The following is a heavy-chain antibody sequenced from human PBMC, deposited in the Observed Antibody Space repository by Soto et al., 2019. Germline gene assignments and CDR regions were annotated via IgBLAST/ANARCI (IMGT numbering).Heavy chain of an antibody. CDR1: GFTFSSYA. Sequence: GGSLRLSCAASGFTFSSYAMSWVRQAPGKGLEWVSAISGSGGSTYYADSVKGRFTISRDNSKNTLYLQMNSLRAEDTAVYYCAKDPIDYDRSGYYWSLDYWGQGTLVTVSS. D-gene: IGHD3-22*01. CDR2: ISGSGGST. V-gene: IGHV3-23*01. CDR3: AKDPIDYDRSGYYWSLDY. J-gene: IGHJ4*02.